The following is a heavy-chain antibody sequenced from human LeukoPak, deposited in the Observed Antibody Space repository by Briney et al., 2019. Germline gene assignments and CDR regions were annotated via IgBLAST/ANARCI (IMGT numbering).Heavy chain of an antibody. CDR3: ARGVDTAIEATALFDY. D-gene: IGHD5-18*01. CDR1: GGSISSSSYY. Sequence: SETLSLTCTVSGGSISSSSYYWGWIRQPPGKGLEWIGSIYYSGSTYYNPSLKSRVTISVDTSKNQFSLKLSSVTAADTAVYYCARGVDTAIEATALFDYWGQGTLVTVSP. J-gene: IGHJ4*02. CDR2: IYYSGST. V-gene: IGHV4-39*01.